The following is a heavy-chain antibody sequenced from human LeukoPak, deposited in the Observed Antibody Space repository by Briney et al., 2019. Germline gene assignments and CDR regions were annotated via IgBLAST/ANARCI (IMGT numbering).Heavy chain of an antibody. D-gene: IGHD1-26*01. CDR3: AKDKGATKSFDY. J-gene: IGHJ4*02. V-gene: IGHV3-30*02. Sequence: GGSLRLSCAASGFTFSSYGMHWVRQAPGKGLEWVAVIWYDGSNKYYADSVKGRSTISRDNSKNTLYLQMNSLRAEDTALYYCAKDKGATKSFDYWGQGTLVTVSS. CDR1: GFTFSSYG. CDR2: IWYDGSNK.